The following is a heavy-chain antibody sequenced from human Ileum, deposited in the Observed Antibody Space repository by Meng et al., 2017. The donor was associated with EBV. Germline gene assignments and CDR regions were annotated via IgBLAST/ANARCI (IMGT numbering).Heavy chain of an antibody. Sequence: QVHLQESGPGLVKPSDTLSLPCTFSGGSVSSAHSFWTWIRQPPGKGLEWIGYMSYSGSTNYSPPLESRVTISVDTSKNQFSLKLSSVTAADTAVYYCAGDPHSGSPHWGQGTLVTVSS. CDR3: AGDPHSGSPH. CDR1: GGSVSSAHSF. V-gene: IGHV4-61*01. CDR2: MSYSGST. D-gene: IGHD1-26*01. J-gene: IGHJ4*02.